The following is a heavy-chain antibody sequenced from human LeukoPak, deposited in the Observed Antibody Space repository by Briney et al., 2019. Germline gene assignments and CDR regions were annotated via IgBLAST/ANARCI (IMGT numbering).Heavy chain of an antibody. CDR3: ARVRIQIAVAGWYYYYYMDV. CDR2: TYYRSKWYN. Sequence: SQTLSLTCAISGDSVSSNSAAWNWIRQSPSRGLEWLGRTYYRSKWYNDYAVSVKSRITINPDTSKNQFSLQLNSVTPEDTAVYYCARVRIQIAVAGWYYYYYMDVWGKGTTVTVSS. J-gene: IGHJ6*03. V-gene: IGHV6-1*01. D-gene: IGHD6-19*01. CDR1: GDSVSSNSAA.